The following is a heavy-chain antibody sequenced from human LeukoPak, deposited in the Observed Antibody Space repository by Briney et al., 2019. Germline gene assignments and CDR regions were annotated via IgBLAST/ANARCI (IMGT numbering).Heavy chain of an antibody. J-gene: IGHJ2*01. CDR3: AKGGDILTGYYLYWYFDL. D-gene: IGHD3-9*01. CDR2: IWYDGSNK. CDR1: GFTFSSYG. Sequence: GGSLRLSCAASGFTFSSYGMHWVRQAPGKGLEWVAVIWYDGSNKYCADSVKGRFTISRDNSKNTLYLQMNSLRPEDTAVYYCAKGGDILTGYYLYWYFDLWGRGTLVTVSS. V-gene: IGHV3-33*06.